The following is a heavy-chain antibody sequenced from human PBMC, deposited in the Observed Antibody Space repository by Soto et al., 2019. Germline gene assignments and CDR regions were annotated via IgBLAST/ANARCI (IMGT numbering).Heavy chain of an antibody. CDR2: IYTSGST. J-gene: IGHJ6*01. Sequence: SETLSLTCTVSGGSISSYYWSWIRQPAGKGLEWIGRIYTSGSTNYNPSLKSRVTMLVDTSKNQFSLKLSSVTAADTAVYYCARDSSGWYDFYYYYGMDVWGQGTTVTVSS. CDR3: ARDSSGWYDFYYYYGMDV. V-gene: IGHV4-4*07. D-gene: IGHD6-19*01. CDR1: GGSISSYY.